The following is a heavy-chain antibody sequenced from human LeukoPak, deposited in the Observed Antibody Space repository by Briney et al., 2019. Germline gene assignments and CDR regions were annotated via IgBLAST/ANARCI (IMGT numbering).Heavy chain of an antibody. CDR3: AKDYDFWSGYYSPTRGYFDY. J-gene: IGHJ4*02. CDR2: IRFDGSNK. CDR1: GFTFSSSG. Sequence: GGSLRLSCAASGFTFSSSGMHWVRQAPGKGLEWVAFIRFDGSNKYYADSVKGRFTISGDNSKNTLYLQMNSLRAEDAAVYYCAKDYDFWSGYYSPTRGYFDYWGQGTLVTVSS. D-gene: IGHD3-3*01. V-gene: IGHV3-30*02.